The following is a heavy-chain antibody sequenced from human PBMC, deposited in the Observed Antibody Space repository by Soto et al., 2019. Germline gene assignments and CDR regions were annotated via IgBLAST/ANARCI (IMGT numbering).Heavy chain of an antibody. CDR3: ARTIRSSSLDY. CDR2: IWYDGSNK. V-gene: IGHV3-33*01. Sequence: GGSLRLSCAASGFTFSSYCMHWVRQAPCKGLEWVAVIWYDGSNKYYADSVKGRFTISRDNSKNTLYLQMNSLRAEDTAVYYCARTIRSSSLDYWGQGTLVTVSS. D-gene: IGHD6-6*01. CDR1: GFTFSSYC. J-gene: IGHJ4*02.